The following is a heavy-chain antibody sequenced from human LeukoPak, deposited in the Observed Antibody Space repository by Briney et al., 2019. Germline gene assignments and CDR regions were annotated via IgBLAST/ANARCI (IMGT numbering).Heavy chain of an antibody. J-gene: IGHJ4*02. V-gene: IGHV4-38-2*02. CDR2: IYHSGSN. CDR3: ANYYYDSSGQFDY. CDR1: GYSISSGYY. D-gene: IGHD3-22*01. Sequence: SETLSLTCTVSGYSISSGYYWGWIRQPPGKGLEWIGSIYHSGSNSYNPSIKSRVTISVDTSKNQFSLKLSSVTAADTAVYYCANYYYDSSGQFDYWGQGTLVTVSS.